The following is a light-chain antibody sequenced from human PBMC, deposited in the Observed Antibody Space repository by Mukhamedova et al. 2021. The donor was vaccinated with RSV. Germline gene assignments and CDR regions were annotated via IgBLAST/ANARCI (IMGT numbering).Light chain of an antibody. CDR1: SSDIGYYNF. Sequence: ITISCTGSSSDIGYYNFDSWYLHYPGRAPKLIIYEVSNRPSGVSNRFSGSKSGNTASLTISGLQTEDEADYYCSSYTRSSTVLFG. J-gene: IGLJ2*01. CDR3: SSYTRSSTVL. CDR2: EVS. V-gene: IGLV2-14*01.